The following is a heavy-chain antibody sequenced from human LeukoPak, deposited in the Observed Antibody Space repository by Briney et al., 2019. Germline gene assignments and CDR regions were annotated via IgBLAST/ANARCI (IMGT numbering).Heavy chain of an antibody. D-gene: IGHD3-10*01. V-gene: IGHV4-4*07. CDR3: ARRASTYYYGSGSLFPDY. CDR2: IHTSGTT. CDR1: GVSMRSYY. J-gene: IGHJ4*02. Sequence: PSETLSLTCTVSGVSMRSYYWSFIRQPAGKGLEWIGRIHTSGTTYYNASLKSRVTMSVDTSRNQFSLRLTSVTAADTAVYYCARRASTYYYGSGSLFPDYWGQGTLVTVSS.